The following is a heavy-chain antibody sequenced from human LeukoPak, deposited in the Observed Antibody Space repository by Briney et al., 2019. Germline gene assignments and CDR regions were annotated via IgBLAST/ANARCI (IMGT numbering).Heavy chain of an antibody. CDR2: IKNNGATT. V-gene: IGHV3-23*01. Sequence: GGSLRLSCAASGITFSSHAMTWVRQAPGKGLEWVATIKNNGATTDYADSVEGRFTISRDNSKSTLFLQMNSLRAEDTAVYYCARVYHDSGCLIDYWGQGTLVTVSS. D-gene: IGHD6-19*01. CDR1: GITFSSHA. J-gene: IGHJ4*02. CDR3: ARVYHDSGCLIDY.